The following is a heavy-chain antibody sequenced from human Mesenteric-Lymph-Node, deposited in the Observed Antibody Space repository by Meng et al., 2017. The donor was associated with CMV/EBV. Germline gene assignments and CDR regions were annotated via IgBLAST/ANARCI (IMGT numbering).Heavy chain of an antibody. V-gene: IGHV4-31*03. Sequence: SETLSLTCTVSGGSITSGDYFWSWSRQHPGKGLEWIAYIHYSGSTFYNPSLKSRVAISVDTSKNQFSLKLSSVTAADTAVYYCARLYRASFDSWGQGTLVTVSS. J-gene: IGHJ4*02. CDR2: IHYSGST. D-gene: IGHD1-1*01. CDR3: ARLYRASFDS. CDR1: GGSITSGDYF.